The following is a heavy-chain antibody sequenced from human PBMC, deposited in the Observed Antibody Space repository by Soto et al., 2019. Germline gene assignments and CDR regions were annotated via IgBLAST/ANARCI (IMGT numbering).Heavy chain of an antibody. D-gene: IGHD2-2*01. CDR1: GFTFTSSA. V-gene: IGHV1-58*02. CDR2: IVVGSGNT. CDR3: AADLLGYCSSTSCYAGGAFDI. Sequence: ASVKVSCKASGFTFTSSAIQWVRQARGQRLEWIGWIVVGSGNTNYAQKFQERVTITRDMSTSTAYMELSSLRSEDTAVYYCAADLLGYCSSTSCYAGGAFDIWGQGTMVTVSS. J-gene: IGHJ3*02.